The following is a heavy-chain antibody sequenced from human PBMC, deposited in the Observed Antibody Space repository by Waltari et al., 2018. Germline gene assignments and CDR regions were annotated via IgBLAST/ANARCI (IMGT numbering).Heavy chain of an antibody. CDR2: IHYTGRT. V-gene: IGHV4-31*03. J-gene: IGHJ3*01. D-gene: IGHD4-17*01. Sequence: QVQLQESGPGLVKPSQTLSLTCTVSGGSISSVGYYWSWLRQHPGKGLEWIGYIHYTGRTFYNPSRNSRATMWRDTSKNQFSLDLRSVTAADTAVYYCAREVDAPTTSDAFDFWGQGTKVTVSS. CDR3: AREVDAPTTSDAFDF. CDR1: GGSISSVGYY.